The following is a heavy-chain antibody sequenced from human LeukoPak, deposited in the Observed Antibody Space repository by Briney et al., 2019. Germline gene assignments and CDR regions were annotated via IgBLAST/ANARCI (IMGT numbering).Heavy chain of an antibody. D-gene: IGHD3-22*01. V-gene: IGHV5-51*01. J-gene: IGHJ4*02. CDR3: STYPYDSSAT. Sequence: GESLKISCKGSGYRSTNYWIGWVRQMPGKGLEWMGIIYPGDSDTRYRPSFQGQVTISVDTSISTAYLQWRSLKASDTAMYYCSTYPYDSSATWGQGTLVTVSS. CDR1: GYRSTNYW. CDR2: IYPGDSDT.